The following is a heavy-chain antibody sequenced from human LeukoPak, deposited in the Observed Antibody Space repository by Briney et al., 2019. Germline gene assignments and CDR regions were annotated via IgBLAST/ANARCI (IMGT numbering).Heavy chain of an antibody. CDR1: GVAISSYD. CDR2: IYYSGST. J-gene: IGHJ4*02. D-gene: IGHD4-17*01. CDR3: ASSPTGFDFDY. V-gene: IGHV4-59*01. Sequence: TPETLSLTYTVSGVAISSYDWSWIRQPPGKGLEWIGYIYYSGSTNYNPSLKSRVTISVDTSKNKFSLKLSSVTAADTAVYYCASSPTGFDFDYWGQGTLVTVSS.